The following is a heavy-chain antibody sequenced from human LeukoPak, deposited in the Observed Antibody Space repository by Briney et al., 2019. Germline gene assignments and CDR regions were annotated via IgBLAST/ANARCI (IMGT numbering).Heavy chain of an antibody. CDR1: GFIFSRFA. CDR2: INGRGHST. V-gene: IGHV3-23*05. J-gene: IGHJ4*02. CDR3: AKSDPTYPFDY. Sequence: GGSLRLSCEASGFIFSRFAMNWVRQAPGKGLEWVSTINGRGHSTYYADSVKGRFTISRDNSQNTLSLQMNSLRVDDTAVYFCAKSDPTYPFDYWGQGILVTVSS. D-gene: IGHD2/OR15-2a*01.